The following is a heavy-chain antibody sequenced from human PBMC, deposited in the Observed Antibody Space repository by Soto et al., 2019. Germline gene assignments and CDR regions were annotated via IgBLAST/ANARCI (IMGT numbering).Heavy chain of an antibody. V-gene: IGHV3-20*04. CDR1: GFTFDDYG. Sequence: EVQLVESGGGVVRPGGSLRLSCAASGFTFDDYGMSWVRQTPGKGLEWVSGINWNGGSTGYADSVKGRFTISRDNAKNSLDLQMNSLRAEDTALYYCARDLSVYYGSGGGTYGMGVWGQGTTVTVSS. J-gene: IGHJ6*02. D-gene: IGHD3-10*01. CDR3: ARDLSVYYGSGGGTYGMGV. CDR2: INWNGGST.